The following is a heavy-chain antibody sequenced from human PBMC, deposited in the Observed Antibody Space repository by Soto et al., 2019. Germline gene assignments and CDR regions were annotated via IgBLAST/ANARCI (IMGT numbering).Heavy chain of an antibody. CDR3: ARDRVVVIANPDAFEI. CDR2: INPSGGTT. D-gene: IGHD2-21*01. Sequence: GASVKVSCKSSGYTFSSYYMHWVRQAPGQGLEWMGIINPSGGTTTYAQKFQGRVTMTRDTSTSTVYMELSSLRSEDTAVYYCARDRVVVIANPDAFEIWGQGTMGTVSS. CDR1: GYTFSSYY. V-gene: IGHV1-46*01. J-gene: IGHJ3*02.